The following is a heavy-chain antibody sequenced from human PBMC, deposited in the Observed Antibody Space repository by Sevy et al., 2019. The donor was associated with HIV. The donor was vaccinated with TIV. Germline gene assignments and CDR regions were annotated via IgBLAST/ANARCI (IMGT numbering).Heavy chain of an antibody. CDR3: GRHAGPPGTYSYHNYAMDV. J-gene: IGHJ6*02. CDR1: GYTFTNHW. V-gene: IGHV5-51*01. D-gene: IGHD1-26*01. Sequence: GESLKISCKGSGYTFTNHWIGWVRQVPGRGLEWVGVIYPGDSEITYGPSFQGRVTMSADKSTSTAYVEWASLKASDTAIYFCGRHAGPPGTYSYHNYAMDVWGRGTTVTVSS. CDR2: IYPGDSEI.